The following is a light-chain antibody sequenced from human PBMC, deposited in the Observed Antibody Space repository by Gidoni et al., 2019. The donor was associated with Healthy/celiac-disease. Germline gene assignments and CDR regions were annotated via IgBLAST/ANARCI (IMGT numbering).Light chain of an antibody. J-gene: IGKJ4*01. CDR1: QSVSNNY. Sequence: EIVLTQSPGTLSLSPGERATLSCRASQSVSNNYLAWYQQKPGQAPRLLIYGASSRATGIPDRFSGSGSGTDFTLTISRLEPEDFAVYYCQQYGSSPQTFXGXTKVEI. CDR3: QQYGSSPQT. CDR2: GAS. V-gene: IGKV3-20*01.